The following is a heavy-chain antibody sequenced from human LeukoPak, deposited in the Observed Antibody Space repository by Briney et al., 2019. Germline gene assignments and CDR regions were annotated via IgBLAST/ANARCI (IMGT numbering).Heavy chain of an antibody. Sequence: PSETLSLTCTVSGGSISSYYWSWIRQPPGKGLERIGYIYYSGSTNYNPSLKSRVTISVDTSKNQFSLKLSSVTAADTAVYHCARTRAGYSSGWYGAFFDYWGQGTLVTVSS. D-gene: IGHD6-19*01. CDR1: GGSISSYY. J-gene: IGHJ4*02. CDR2: IYYSGST. V-gene: IGHV4-59*01. CDR3: ARTRAGYSSGWYGAFFDY.